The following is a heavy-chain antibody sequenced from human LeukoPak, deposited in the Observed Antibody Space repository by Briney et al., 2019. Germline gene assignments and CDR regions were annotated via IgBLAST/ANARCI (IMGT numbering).Heavy chain of an antibody. D-gene: IGHD3-10*01. CDR1: GFTFSNAW. J-gene: IGHJ4*02. Sequence: GRSLRLSCAASGFTFSNAWMSWVRQAPGKGLEWVGRIKSKTDGGTTDYAAPVKGRFTISRDDSKNTLYLQMNSLKTEDTAVYYCTTVLKSGKLWFGDPYYFDYWGQGTLVTVSS. V-gene: IGHV3-15*01. CDR3: TTVLKSGKLWFGDPYYFDY. CDR2: IKSKTDGGTT.